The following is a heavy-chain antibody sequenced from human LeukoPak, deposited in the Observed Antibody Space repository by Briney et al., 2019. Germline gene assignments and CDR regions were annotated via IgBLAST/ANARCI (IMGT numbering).Heavy chain of an antibody. J-gene: IGHJ3*02. Sequence: SETLSLTCAVSGGSISSGGYSWSWIRQPPGKGLEWIGYIYHSGSTYYNPSLKSRVTISVDRSKNQFSLKLSSVTAVDTAVYYCATTKRNYYDSSGHRRVGAFDIWGQGTMVTVSS. D-gene: IGHD3-22*01. CDR1: GGSISSGGYS. V-gene: IGHV4-30-2*01. CDR3: ATTKRNYYDSSGHRRVGAFDI. CDR2: IYHSGST.